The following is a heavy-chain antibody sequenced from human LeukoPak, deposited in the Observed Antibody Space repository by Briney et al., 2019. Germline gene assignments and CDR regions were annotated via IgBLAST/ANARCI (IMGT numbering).Heavy chain of an antibody. J-gene: IGHJ6*03. CDR1: GYTFTGYY. D-gene: IGHD6-13*01. Sequence: GASVKVSCKASGYTFTGYYMHWVRQAPGQGLELMGRINPNSGGTNYAQKFQGRVTMTRDTSTSTAYMELSRLRSDDTAVYYCARYIAAAGKGYYYYYMDVWGKGTTVTVSS. CDR2: INPNSGGT. CDR3: ARYIAAAGKGYYYYYMDV. V-gene: IGHV1-2*06.